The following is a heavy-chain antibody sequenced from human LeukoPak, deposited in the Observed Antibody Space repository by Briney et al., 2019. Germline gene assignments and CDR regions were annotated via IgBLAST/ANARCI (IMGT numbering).Heavy chain of an antibody. Sequence: SETLSLTCTVSGGSLSSSSYYWGWIRQPPGKGLEWIGSIYYSGSTYYSPSLESRVTIFVDTSKNEFSLNMSSVTAADTAVYYCARHLQYSYYYYMDVWGKGTTVTVSS. V-gene: IGHV4-39*01. D-gene: IGHD5-24*01. CDR1: GGSLSSSSYY. CDR2: IYYSGST. CDR3: ARHLQYSYYYYMDV. J-gene: IGHJ6*03.